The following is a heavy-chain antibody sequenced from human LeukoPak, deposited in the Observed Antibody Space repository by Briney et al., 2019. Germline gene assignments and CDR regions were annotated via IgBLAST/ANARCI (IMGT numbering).Heavy chain of an antibody. CDR3: ARGSTSSNFDP. CDR1: GGPINSGSYY. D-gene: IGHD6-13*01. J-gene: IGHJ5*02. CDR2: IYTTGST. Sequence: SETLSLTCTVSGGPINSGSYYWSWIRQPAGKGLEWIGRIYTTGSTNYNPSLRSRVTISVDTSKNQFSLKLSSVIAADTAVYYCARGSTSSNFDPWGQGTLVTVSS. V-gene: IGHV4-61*02.